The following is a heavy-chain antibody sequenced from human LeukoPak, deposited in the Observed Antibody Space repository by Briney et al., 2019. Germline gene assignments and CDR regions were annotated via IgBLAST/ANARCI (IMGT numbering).Heavy chain of an antibody. CDR3: ARDRYGSYSDY. D-gene: IGHD3-16*02. V-gene: IGHV4-39*07. J-gene: IGHJ4*02. Sequence: KPSETLSLTCTVSGGSIIINNFYWAWIRQPPGKGLEWIGSIYYSGTTYYNPSLKSRVAISVDMSKNQFSLKLSSVTAADTAVYFCARDRYGSYSDYWGQGTLVTVSS. CDR2: IYYSGTT. CDR1: GGSIIINNFY.